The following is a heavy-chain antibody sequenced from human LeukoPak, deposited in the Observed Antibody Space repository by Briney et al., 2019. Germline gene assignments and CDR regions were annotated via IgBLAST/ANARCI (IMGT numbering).Heavy chain of an antibody. CDR1: GGSISSGGYS. CDR2: INHSGST. Sequence: SETLSLTCAVSGGSISSGGYSWSWIRQPPGKGLEWIGEINHSGSTNYNPSLKSRVTISVDTSKNQFSLKLSSVTAADTAVYYCARRRIAARPADYWGQGTLVTVSS. CDR3: ARRRIAARPADY. V-gene: IGHV4-34*01. J-gene: IGHJ4*02. D-gene: IGHD6-6*01.